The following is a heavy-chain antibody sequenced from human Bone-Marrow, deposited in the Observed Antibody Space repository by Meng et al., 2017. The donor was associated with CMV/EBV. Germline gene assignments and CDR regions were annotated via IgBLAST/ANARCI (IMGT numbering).Heavy chain of an antibody. CDR1: GFTFSSYG. CDR2: IRYDGGNK. J-gene: IGHJ6*02. CDR3: AKDRQVYDYMADGYGDEYYYGMDV. D-gene: IGHD4-11*01. Sequence: GESLKISCAASGFTFSSYGMSWVRQAPGKGLDWVAFIRYDGGNKYYADSVKGRFTISRDNSKNTLFLQMKSLRAEDTAVYYCAKDRQVYDYMADGYGDEYYYGMDVWGQGTTVTVSS. V-gene: IGHV3-30*02.